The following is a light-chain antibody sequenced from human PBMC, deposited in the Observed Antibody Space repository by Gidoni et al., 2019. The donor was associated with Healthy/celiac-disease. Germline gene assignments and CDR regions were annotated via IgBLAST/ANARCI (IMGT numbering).Light chain of an antibody. CDR3: QPSYSTPLP. V-gene: IGKV1-39*01. J-gene: IGKJ4*01. CDR2: AAS. CDR1: QSISSY. Sequence: DIQMTQSPSSLSASVGERVTITCRASQSISSYLNWYQKKPGKATKLLIYAASSLQSGVPSRFSGSGSVTDFTLTIRSLQPEDFATYYCQPSYSTPLPFGGGTKVEIK.